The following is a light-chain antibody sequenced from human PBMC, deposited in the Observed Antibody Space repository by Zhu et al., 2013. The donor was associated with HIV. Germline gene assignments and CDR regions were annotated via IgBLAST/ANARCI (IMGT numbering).Light chain of an antibody. J-gene: IGKJ4*01. CDR2: DAS. CDR3: QQHDGSSS. Sequence: DIQMTQSPSFLSASVGDRVRITCRASQGIATYLAWYQQKPGKAPNLLIYDASTLQSGVPSRFSGSGSGTEFTLTIDSLQPDDFATYYCQQHDGSSSFGGGTRVEIK. V-gene: IGKV1-9*01. CDR1: QGIATY.